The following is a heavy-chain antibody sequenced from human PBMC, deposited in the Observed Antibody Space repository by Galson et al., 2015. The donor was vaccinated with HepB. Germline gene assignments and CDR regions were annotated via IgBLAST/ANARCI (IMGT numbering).Heavy chain of an antibody. V-gene: IGHV1-2*02. CDR2: INPNSGGT. Sequence: SVKVSCKASGYTFTGYYMHWVRQAPGQGLEWMGWINPNSGGTNYAQKFQGRVTMTRDTSISTAYMELSRLRSDDTAVYYCARSPRKYQLLGGYWGQGTLVTVSS. D-gene: IGHD2-2*01. CDR3: ARSPRKYQLLGGY. J-gene: IGHJ4*02. CDR1: GYTFTGYY.